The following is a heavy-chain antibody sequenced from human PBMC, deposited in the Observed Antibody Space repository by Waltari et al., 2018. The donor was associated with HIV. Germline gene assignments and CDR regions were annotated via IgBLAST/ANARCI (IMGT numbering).Heavy chain of an antibody. CDR3: ALYGFGPRYYGMDV. V-gene: IGHV3-73*01. CDR1: GFTFSDSH. J-gene: IGHJ6*02. Sequence: EVQLVESGGGLVQPGGSLKVSCAASGFTFSDSHIHWVRQASGRGLEWVGRITSKGDKYATAYAASVKGVFTISRDDSKNTADLQMNSLKTEDTAIYYCALYGFGPRYYGMDVWGQGTTVTVSS. D-gene: IGHD2-8*01. CDR2: ITSKGDKYAT.